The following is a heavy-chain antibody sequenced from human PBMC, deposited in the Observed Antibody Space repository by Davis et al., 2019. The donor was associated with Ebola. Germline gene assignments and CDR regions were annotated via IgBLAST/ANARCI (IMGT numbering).Heavy chain of an antibody. Sequence: SVKVSCKASGGTFSSYAISWVRQAPGQGLDWMGGIIPVFGIPKYAQKFQGRVTITADESTSTAYMELSSLTSEDTAVYYCARGFGYGSETFDYWGQGTLVTVSS. J-gene: IGHJ4*02. V-gene: IGHV1-69*13. D-gene: IGHD3-10*01. CDR1: GGTFSSYA. CDR3: ARGFGYGSETFDY. CDR2: IIPVFGIP.